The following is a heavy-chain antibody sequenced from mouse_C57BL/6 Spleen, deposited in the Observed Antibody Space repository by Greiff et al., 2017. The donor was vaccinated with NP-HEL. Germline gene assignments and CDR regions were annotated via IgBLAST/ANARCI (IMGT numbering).Heavy chain of an antibody. J-gene: IGHJ4*01. V-gene: IGHV1-7*01. CDR3: ARSGDYAMDY. CDR2: INPSSGYT. CDR1: GYTFTSYW. Sequence: QVHVKQSGAELAKPGASVKLSCKASGYTFTSYWMHWVQQRPGQGLEWIGYINPSSGYTKYNQKFKDKATLTADNSSSTAYMQLSSLTYEDSAVYYCARSGDYAMDYWGQGTSVTVSS.